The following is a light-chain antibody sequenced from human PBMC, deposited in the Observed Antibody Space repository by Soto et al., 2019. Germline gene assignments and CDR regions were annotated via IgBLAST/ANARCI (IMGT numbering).Light chain of an antibody. J-gene: IGLJ2*01. V-gene: IGLV2-11*01. Sequence: QSALTQPRSVSRSPGQSVTISCTGTSNDVGGYNYVSWYQQHPGKAPKLMIYDVSKRPSGVPDLFSGSKSGNTASLTISGLQADDEADYYCCSYAGRYTSVVFGGGTKLTVL. CDR3: CSYAGRYTSVV. CDR2: DVS. CDR1: SNDVGGYNY.